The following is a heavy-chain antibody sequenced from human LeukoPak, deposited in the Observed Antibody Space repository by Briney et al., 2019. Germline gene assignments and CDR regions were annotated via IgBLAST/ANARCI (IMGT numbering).Heavy chain of an antibody. J-gene: IGHJ6*02. CDR1: GFTFSSYW. CDR3: ARGGGLDV. V-gene: IGHV3-7*03. Sequence: GGSLRLSCAASGFTFSSYWLNWARQAPGKGLEGWAGINHNGNANYYVASVKGRFTISRDNAKNPLYLQMSNLRAEDTAVYCCARGGGLDVWGQGATVTVPS. CDR2: INHNGNAN. D-gene: IGHD3-16*01.